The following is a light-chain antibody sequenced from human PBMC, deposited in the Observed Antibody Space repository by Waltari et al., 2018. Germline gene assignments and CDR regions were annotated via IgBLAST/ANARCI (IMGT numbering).Light chain of an antibody. CDR1: QSVSTN. CDR2: GAS. CDR3: QQYHMWPCT. J-gene: IGKJ2*02. Sequence: IVMTQSPATLSMSPGERATLSCRTSQSVSTNVAWYHQRPGQAPRVVIYGASTRATGVPARFSGSASGTEFSLTINSLQSADFGVYYCQQYHMWPCTFGQGSKLEI. V-gene: IGKV3-15*01.